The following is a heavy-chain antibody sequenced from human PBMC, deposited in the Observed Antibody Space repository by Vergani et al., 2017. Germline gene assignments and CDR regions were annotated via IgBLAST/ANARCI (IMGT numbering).Heavy chain of an antibody. CDR2: IKQDGSEK. V-gene: IGHV3-7*01. J-gene: IGHJ4*02. Sequence: EVQLVESGGGLVQPGGSLRLSCAASGFTFSSYWMSWVRQAPGKGLEWVANIKQDGSEKYYVDSVKGRFTISRDNAKNSLYLQMNSLRAEDTAVYYCARDLYFRREYSSSYSYDYWGQGTLVTVSS. D-gene: IGHD6-6*01. CDR1: GFTFSSYW. CDR3: ARDLYFRREYSSSYSYDY.